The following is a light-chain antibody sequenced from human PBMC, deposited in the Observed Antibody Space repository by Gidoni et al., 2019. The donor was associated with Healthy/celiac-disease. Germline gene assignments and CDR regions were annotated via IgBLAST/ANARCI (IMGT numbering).Light chain of an antibody. CDR1: NIGSKS. V-gene: IGLV3-21*02. CDR3: QVWDSSSDHRGV. Sequence: SYVLTQPPSVSVAPGQTARITSGGNNIGSKSVHWYQQKPGQAPVLVVYDDSDRPSGIPERFSGSNSGNTATLTISRVEAGDEADYYCQVWDSSSDHRGVFGTGTKVTVL. J-gene: IGLJ1*01. CDR2: DDS.